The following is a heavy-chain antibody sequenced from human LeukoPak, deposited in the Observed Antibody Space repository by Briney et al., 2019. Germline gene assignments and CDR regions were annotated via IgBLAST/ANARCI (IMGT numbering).Heavy chain of an antibody. D-gene: IGHD3-3*01. CDR2: FDPEDGET. J-gene: IGHJ4*02. CDR1: RYTLTELS. Sequence: ASVKVSCNVSRYTLTELSMHWVRQAPGKGLEWMGGFDPEDGETIYAQKFQGRVTMTEDTSTDTAYMELSSLRSEDTAVYYCATPPFGGDGGSDYWGQGTLVTVSS. V-gene: IGHV1-24*01. CDR3: ATPPFGGDGGSDY.